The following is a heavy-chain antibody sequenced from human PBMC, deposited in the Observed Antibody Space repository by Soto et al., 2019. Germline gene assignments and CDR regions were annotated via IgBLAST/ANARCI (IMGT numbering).Heavy chain of an antibody. CDR2: MHYSGNT. Sequence: SETLCLTCTVSGDSISSSNYYWGWIRQPPGKGLEWIGSMHYSGNTYYNPSLKSRVTISVDTSKNQFSLKLSSVTAADTAVYYCARPGYYDSSGYWRSTFDIWGQGTMVT. CDR1: GDSISSSNYY. CDR3: ARPGYYDSSGYWRSTFDI. D-gene: IGHD3-22*01. J-gene: IGHJ3*02. V-gene: IGHV4-39*01.